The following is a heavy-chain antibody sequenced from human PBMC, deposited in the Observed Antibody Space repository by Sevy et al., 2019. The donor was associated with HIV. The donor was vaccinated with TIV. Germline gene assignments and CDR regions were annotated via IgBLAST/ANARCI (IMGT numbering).Heavy chain of an antibody. J-gene: IGHJ4*02. CDR2: LSFGCGKI. V-gene: IGHV3-23*01. CDR1: GFAFYEYS. Sequence: GALRLSCAASGFAFYEYSMSWIRQAPGKGLEWVATLSFGCGKINYADSVKGRFTISRDNSKNSFYLQMDNLRVEDTTLYYCAREGCSRPHDFWGQGTRVTVSS. CDR3: AREGCSRPHDF. D-gene: IGHD2-8*01.